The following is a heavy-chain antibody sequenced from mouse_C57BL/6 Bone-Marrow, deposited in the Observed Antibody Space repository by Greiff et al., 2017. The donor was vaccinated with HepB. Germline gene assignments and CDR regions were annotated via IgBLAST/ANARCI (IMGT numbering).Heavy chain of an antibody. D-gene: IGHD1-1*02. CDR1: GFTFSSYG. J-gene: IGHJ2*01. CDR2: ISSGGSYT. CDR3: ARHGAFDY. Sequence: DVQLVESGGDLVKPGGSLKLSCAASGFTFSSYGMSWVRQTPDKRLEWVATISSGGSYTYYPDSVKGRFTISRDNAKNTLYLQMSSLKSEDTAMYYCARHGAFDYWGQGTTLTVSS. V-gene: IGHV5-6*01.